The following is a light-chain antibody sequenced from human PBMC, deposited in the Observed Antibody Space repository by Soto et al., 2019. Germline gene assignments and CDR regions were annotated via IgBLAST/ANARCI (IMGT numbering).Light chain of an antibody. CDR1: SSNIGSNY. CDR2: TNN. Sequence: QSVLTQPPSMSASPGQMVTISCSGGSSNIGSNYVYWYQQFPGAAPRLLIYTNNKRSSGVPERFSGSKSGTSASLSISGLRSEDEADYYCAAWDDSLSGFWLFGGETKVTV. J-gene: IGLJ3*02. CDR3: AAWDDSLSGFWL. V-gene: IGLV1-47*02.